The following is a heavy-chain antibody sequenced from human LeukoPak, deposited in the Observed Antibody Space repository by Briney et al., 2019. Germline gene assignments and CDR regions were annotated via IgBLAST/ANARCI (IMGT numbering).Heavy chain of an antibody. Sequence: SETLSLTCTVSGGSISSYYLSWVRQPPGKGLEWIGYIYYSGSTNYNPALKNRVTISVDTSQNQFSLKLSPVTAADTAVYYCARNVLLWFGTTHNWFDPWGQGTLVTV. V-gene: IGHV4-59*08. CDR2: IYYSGST. D-gene: IGHD3-10*01. J-gene: IGHJ5*02. CDR1: GGSISSYY. CDR3: ARNVLLWFGTTHNWFDP.